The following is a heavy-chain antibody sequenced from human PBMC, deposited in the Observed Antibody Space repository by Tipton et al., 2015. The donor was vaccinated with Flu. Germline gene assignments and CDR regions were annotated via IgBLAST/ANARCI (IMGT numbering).Heavy chain of an antibody. V-gene: IGHV4-59*01. CDR2: IYYNGST. J-gene: IGHJ4*02. CDR3: ARDRGSYSY. CDR1: GGSISNYF. D-gene: IGHD1-26*01. Sequence: TLSLTCTVSGGSISNYFWSWIRQPPGKGLEWIGYIYYNGSTSYSPSLKSRVTISVDTSKNQFSLKLSSVTAADTAVYYCARDRGSYSYWGQGTLVTVSS.